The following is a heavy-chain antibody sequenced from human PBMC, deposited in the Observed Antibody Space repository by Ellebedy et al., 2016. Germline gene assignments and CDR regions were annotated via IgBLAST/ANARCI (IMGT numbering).Heavy chain of an antibody. J-gene: IGHJ6*02. Sequence: ASVKVSCKASGGTFSSYAISWVRQAPGQGLEWMGRIIPILGITNYAQNFQGRVTITADKSTSTVYMELSSLTSEDTAVYYCARDGIRFLEWVYKYGMDVWGQGTTVTVSS. CDR3: ARDGIRFLEWVYKYGMDV. V-gene: IGHV1-69*04. CDR2: IIPILGIT. D-gene: IGHD3-3*01. CDR1: GGTFSSYA.